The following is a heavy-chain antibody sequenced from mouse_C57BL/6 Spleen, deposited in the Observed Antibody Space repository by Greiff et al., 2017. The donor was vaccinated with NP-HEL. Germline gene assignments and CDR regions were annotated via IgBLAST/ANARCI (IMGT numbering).Heavy chain of an antibody. CDR1: GYSITSGYY. CDR2: ISYDGSN. V-gene: IGHV3-6*01. D-gene: IGHD1-1*01. Sequence: EVQLVESGPGLVKPSQSLSLTCSVTGYSITSGYYWNWIRQFPGNKLEWMGYISYDGSNNYNPSLKNRISITRDTSKNQFFLKLNSVTTEDTATYYCARDLGYYGSSFWFAYWGQGTLVTVSA. J-gene: IGHJ3*01. CDR3: ARDLGYYGSSFWFAY.